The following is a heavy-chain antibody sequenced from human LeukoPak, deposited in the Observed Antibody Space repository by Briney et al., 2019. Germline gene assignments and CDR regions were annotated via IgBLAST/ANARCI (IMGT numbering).Heavy chain of an antibody. V-gene: IGHV3-30*03. CDR3: ARDYSNYVLGYAFDI. J-gene: IGHJ3*02. D-gene: IGHD4-11*01. Sequence: PGRALRLSCAAPGFTFSSYGMHGVRQAPGKGLEWVAVISYDGSNKYYADSVKGRFTISRDNSKNTLYLQMNSLRAEDTAVYYCARDYSNYVLGYAFDIWGQGTMVTVSS. CDR2: ISYDGSNK. CDR1: GFTFSSYG.